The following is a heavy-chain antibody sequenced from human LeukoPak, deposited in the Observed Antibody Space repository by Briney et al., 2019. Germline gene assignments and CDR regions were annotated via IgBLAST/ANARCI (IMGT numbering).Heavy chain of an antibody. Sequence: GGSLRLSCAASGFTFSNYAMSWVRQAPGKGLEWVSGLSGSGHSTYSADSVKGRFTISRDNSKNTLYLQMNSLRAEDTAVYYCAKAGVPWGGMDVWGQGTTVTVSS. CDR2: LSGSGHST. CDR3: AKAGVPWGGMDV. CDR1: GFTFSNYA. D-gene: IGHD3-16*01. J-gene: IGHJ6*02. V-gene: IGHV3-23*01.